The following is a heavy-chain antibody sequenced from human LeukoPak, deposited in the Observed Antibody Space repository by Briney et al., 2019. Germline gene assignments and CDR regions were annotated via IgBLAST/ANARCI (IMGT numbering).Heavy chain of an antibody. Sequence: SETLSLTCTVSGGSISSSSYYWGWIRQPPGKGLEWIGSIYYSGSTYYNPSLKSRVTISVDTSKNQFSLKLSSVTAEDTAVYYCTTDLWGVTFGYWGQGTLVTVSS. CDR1: GGSISSSSYY. CDR3: TTDLWGVTFGY. CDR2: IYYSGST. D-gene: IGHD2-21*02. J-gene: IGHJ4*02. V-gene: IGHV4-39*07.